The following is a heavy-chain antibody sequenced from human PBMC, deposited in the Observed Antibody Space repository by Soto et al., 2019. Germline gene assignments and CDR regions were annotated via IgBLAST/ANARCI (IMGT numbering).Heavy chain of an antibody. CDR3: ARRYSSSWYLSDWFDP. CDR2: IYYSGST. D-gene: IGHD6-13*01. CDR1: GGSISSSSYY. J-gene: IGHJ5*02. Sequence: QLQLQESGPGLVKPSETLSLTCTVSGGSISSSSYYWGWIRQPPGKGLEWIGRIYYSGSTYYNPSLKSRVTISVDTSKNQFSLKLSSVTAADTAVYYCARRYSSSWYLSDWFDPWGQGTLVTVSS. V-gene: IGHV4-39*01.